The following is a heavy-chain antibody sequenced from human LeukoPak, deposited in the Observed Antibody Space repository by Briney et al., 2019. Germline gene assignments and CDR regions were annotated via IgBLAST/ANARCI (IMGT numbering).Heavy chain of an antibody. CDR3: AKVGGGWWYFDY. CDR2: ISGSGGGT. J-gene: IGHJ4*02. Sequence: GGSLRLSCAASGFTFSGYAMSWVRQASGKGLEWVSGISGSGGGTYYADSVKGRFTISRDNSKNTLHLQMDSLRAEDTAVYYCAKVGGGWWYFDYWGQGTLVTVSS. CDR1: GFTFSGYA. D-gene: IGHD2-15*01. V-gene: IGHV3-23*01.